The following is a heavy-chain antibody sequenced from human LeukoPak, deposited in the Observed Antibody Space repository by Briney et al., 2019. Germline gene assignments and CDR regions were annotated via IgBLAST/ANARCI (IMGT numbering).Heavy chain of an antibody. D-gene: IGHD1-26*01. Sequence: GRSLRLSCAASGFSLSSYAMHWVRQAPGKGLEWVSFVSFDGRNKNYADSVRGRFTISKDDSKNTLYLQMSSLRNEDTAVYFCARIVGHTRSEFWGQGTLVTVSS. CDR1: GFSLSSYA. CDR3: ARIVGHTRSEF. CDR2: VSFDGRNK. J-gene: IGHJ4*02. V-gene: IGHV3-30*04.